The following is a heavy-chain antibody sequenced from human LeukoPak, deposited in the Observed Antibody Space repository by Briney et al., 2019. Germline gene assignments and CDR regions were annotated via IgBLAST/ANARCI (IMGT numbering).Heavy chain of an antibody. D-gene: IGHD6-19*01. CDR1: GYTFTGYY. J-gene: IGHJ4*02. Sequence: GASVKVSCKASGYTFTGYYMHWVRQAPGQGLEWMGWINPNSGGTNYAQKFQGRVTMTRDTSISTAYMELSRLGSDDTAVYYCARDPGGIAVAGNPDYWGQGTLVTVSS. V-gene: IGHV1-2*02. CDR3: ARDPGGIAVAGNPDY. CDR2: INPNSGGT.